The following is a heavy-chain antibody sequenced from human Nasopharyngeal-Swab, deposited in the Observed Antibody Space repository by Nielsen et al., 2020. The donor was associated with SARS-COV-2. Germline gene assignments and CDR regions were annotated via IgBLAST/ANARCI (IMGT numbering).Heavy chain of an antibody. CDR2: ISGSGGST. CDR3: TTDFYFDY. J-gene: IGHJ4*02. CDR1: GFTFSSYA. V-gene: IGHV3-23*01. Sequence: GESLKISCAASGFTFSSYAMSWVRQAPGKGLEWVSVISGSGGSTYYADSVKGRFTISRDNSKNTLYLQMNSLKTEDTALYYCTTDFYFDYWGQGTLVTVSS.